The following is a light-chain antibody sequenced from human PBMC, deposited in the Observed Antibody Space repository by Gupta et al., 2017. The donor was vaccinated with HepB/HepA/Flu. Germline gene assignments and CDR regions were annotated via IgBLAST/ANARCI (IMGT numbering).Light chain of an antibody. CDR3: CSYAGSSTFLYV. V-gene: IGLV2-23*02. CDR1: TSDVGSYNL. CDR2: EVS. J-gene: IGLJ1*01. Sequence: QSALTQPAPVSGSPGQSITISRTVTTSDVGSYNLVSWYQQHPGKAPKLMIYEVSKRPSGVSNRFSGSKSGNTASLTIVGLQAEDEADYYCCSYAGSSTFLYVFGTGTKVTVL.